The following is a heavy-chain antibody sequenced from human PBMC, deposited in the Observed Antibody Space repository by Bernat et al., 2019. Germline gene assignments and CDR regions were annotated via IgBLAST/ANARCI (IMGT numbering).Heavy chain of an antibody. CDR2: IYSGSSA. CDR3: ATRPSQKGYFDY. CDR1: GFTFSSNY. V-gene: IGHV3-53*02. Sequence: EVQLVETGGGLIQPGGSLRLSCAASGFTFSSNYMIWARQAPGKGLECVSVIYSGSSAYYADSVKGRFTISRDNSKNTLYLQMNSLRAEDTAVYYCATRPSQKGYFDYWGQGTLVTVSS. J-gene: IGHJ4*02.